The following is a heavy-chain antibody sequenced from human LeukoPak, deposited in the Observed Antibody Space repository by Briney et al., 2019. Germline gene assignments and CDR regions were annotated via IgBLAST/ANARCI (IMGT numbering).Heavy chain of an antibody. V-gene: IGHV1-69*05. CDR2: IIPIFGTA. D-gene: IGHD1-26*01. CDR3: ARSPPRKVGATPDYYFDY. Sequence: SVKVPCKASGGTFSSYAISWVRQAPGQGLEWMGGIIPIFGTANYAQKFQGRVTITTDESTSTAYMELSSLRSEDTAVYYCARSPPRKVGATPDYYFDYWGQGTLVTVSS. CDR1: GGTFSSYA. J-gene: IGHJ4*02.